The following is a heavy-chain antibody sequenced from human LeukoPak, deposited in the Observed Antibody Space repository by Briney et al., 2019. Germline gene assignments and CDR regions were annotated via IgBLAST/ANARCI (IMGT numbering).Heavy chain of an antibody. CDR1: GMIFSKYW. CDR2: IKQDGSEK. CDR3: ATSWVY. V-gene: IGHV3-7*01. J-gene: IGHJ4*02. Sequence: GRCLRLSCEASGMIFSKYWMSWVRQAPGKGLEWVANIKQDGSEKYYLDSVKGRFTISRDNAKNSLYLHMNSLRAEDTAVYYCATSWVYWGQGTMVTVSS. D-gene: IGHD7-27*01.